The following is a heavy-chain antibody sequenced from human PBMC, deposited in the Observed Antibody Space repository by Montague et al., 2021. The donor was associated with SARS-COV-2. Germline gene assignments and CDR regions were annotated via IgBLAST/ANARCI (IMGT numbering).Heavy chain of an antibody. V-gene: IGHV4-59*01. CDR3: ARARSGRLFDY. CDR1: GGSISSSY. D-gene: IGHD3-10*01. Sequence: SETLSLTCTVSGGSISSSYWSWIRQPPGKGLEWIGYIYYSGGTNYNPSLKSRVTISVDTSKNQFSLKLSSVTAADTAVYHCARARSGRLFDYWGQGTLVTVSS. J-gene: IGHJ4*02. CDR2: IYYSGGT.